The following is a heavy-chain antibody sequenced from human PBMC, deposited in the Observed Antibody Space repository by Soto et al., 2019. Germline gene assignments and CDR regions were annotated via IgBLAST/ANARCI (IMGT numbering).Heavy chain of an antibody. CDR3: ARNLYCSGGSCPWGY. V-gene: IGHV3-48*01. CDR2: ISSGGVTI. D-gene: IGHD2-15*01. Sequence: EVQLVESGGGLVQPGGSLSLSCAASGFTFSSYSMNWVRQTPGKGLEWVSYISSGGVTIYYADSVKGRFTVSRDNAKDSLYLQMNSLRAEDTAVYYCARNLYCSGGSCPWGYWGQGTLVTVSS. J-gene: IGHJ4*02. CDR1: GFTFSSYS.